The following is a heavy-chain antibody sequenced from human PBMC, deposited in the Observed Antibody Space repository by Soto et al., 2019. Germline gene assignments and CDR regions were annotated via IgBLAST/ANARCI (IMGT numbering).Heavy chain of an antibody. J-gene: IGHJ4*02. CDR2: IYRDDDK. CDR1: GFSLSTSKVG. Sequence: SGPTLVNPTQTLTLTCTFSGFSLSTSKVGVGWIRQPPGNALEWLALIYRDDDKYYSPSLKRRLTITKDTSKNQVVLTMTNVEAVHTGTYSCAHKGGIDYDYWGQGTLVTVSS. CDR3: AHKGGIDYDY. V-gene: IGHV2-5*02. D-gene: IGHD3-16*01.